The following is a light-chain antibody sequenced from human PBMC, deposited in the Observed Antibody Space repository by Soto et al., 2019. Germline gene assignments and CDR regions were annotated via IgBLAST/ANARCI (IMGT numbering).Light chain of an antibody. CDR1: SGHSRYA. CDR3: QTWGTGTHYV. J-gene: IGLJ1*01. CDR2: LNSDGSH. Sequence: QAVVTQSPSASASLGASVKLTCTLSSGHSRYAIAWHQQQPEKGPRYLMKLNSDGSHSKGDGIPDRFSGASSGAERYLTISSLQSEDEADYYCQTWGTGTHYVFGSGTKLTVL. V-gene: IGLV4-69*01.